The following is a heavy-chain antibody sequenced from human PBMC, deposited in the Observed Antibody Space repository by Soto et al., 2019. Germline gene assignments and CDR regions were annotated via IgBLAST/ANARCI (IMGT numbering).Heavy chain of an antibody. J-gene: IGHJ4*02. D-gene: IGHD5-12*01. Sequence: ASVKVSCKTSGYTFSNYGINWVRQAPGQGLEWMGWISAYNGNTNFAQKLQGRVSLTTDTSSTTAYMELRSLTSDDTAVYYCARDLVPGYTGFSDYWGQGPLGTVSS. V-gene: IGHV1-18*01. CDR2: ISAYNGNT. CDR1: GYTFSNYG. CDR3: ARDLVPGYTGFSDY.